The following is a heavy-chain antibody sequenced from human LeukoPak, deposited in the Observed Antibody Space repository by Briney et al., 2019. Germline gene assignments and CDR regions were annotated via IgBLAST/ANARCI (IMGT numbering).Heavy chain of an antibody. V-gene: IGHV3-15*01. CDR3: TTDLEWVGGSY. CDR1: GITFINAW. Sequence: GGSLRLSCAASGITFINAWMTWVRQTPGKGLEWLGRIKSEADGGTTEYAAPVTGRFTISRDDSKNTLYLQMNSQKTEDTGIYYCTTDLEWVGGSYWGQGALVTVSS. J-gene: IGHJ4*02. CDR2: IKSEADGGTT. D-gene: IGHD6-19*01.